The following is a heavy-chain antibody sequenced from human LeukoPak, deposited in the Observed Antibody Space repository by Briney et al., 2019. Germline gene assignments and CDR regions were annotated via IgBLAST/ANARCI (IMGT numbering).Heavy chain of an antibody. V-gene: IGHV1-2*02. CDR1: GYTFTGYY. J-gene: IGHJ4*02. Sequence: GASAKVSCKASGYTFTGYYMHWVRQAPGQGLEWTGWINPNSGGTNYAQKFQGRVTMTRDTSISTAYMELSRLRSDDTAVYYCARGWYDFWSGYYGYWGQGTLVTVSS. CDR3: ARGWYDFWSGYYGY. CDR2: INPNSGGT. D-gene: IGHD3-3*01.